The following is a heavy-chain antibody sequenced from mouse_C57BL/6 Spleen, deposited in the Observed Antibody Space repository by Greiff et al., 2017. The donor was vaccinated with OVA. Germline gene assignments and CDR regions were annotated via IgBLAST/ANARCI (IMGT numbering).Heavy chain of an antibody. CDR3: ARGNYGSSPHYYAMDY. CDR1: GYTFTSYW. D-gene: IGHD1-1*01. Sequence: QQSCKASGYTFTSYWMQWVKQRPGQGLEWIGEIDPSDSYTNYNQKFKGKATLTVDTSSSTAYMQLSSLTSEDSAVYYCARGNYGSSPHYYAMDYWGQGTSVTVSS. J-gene: IGHJ4*01. CDR2: IDPSDSYT. V-gene: IGHV1-50*01.